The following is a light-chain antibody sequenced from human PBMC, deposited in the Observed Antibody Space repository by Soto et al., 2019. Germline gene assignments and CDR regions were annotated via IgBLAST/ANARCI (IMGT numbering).Light chain of an antibody. V-gene: IGKV1-27*01. CDR1: QGISNY. J-gene: IGKJ4*01. CDR3: QMYNSAPRT. Sequence: DIQMTQSPSSLSASVGDRVTITCRASQGISNYLAWYQQKPGKVPKLLIYATSTLQSGVPSRFSGSGSGTDFTLTISSLQREDVATYYCQMYNSAPRTLGGGNKVEIK. CDR2: ATS.